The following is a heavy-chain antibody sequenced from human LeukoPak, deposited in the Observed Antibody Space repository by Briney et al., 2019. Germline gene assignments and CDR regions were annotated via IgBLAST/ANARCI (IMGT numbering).Heavy chain of an antibody. Sequence: PGGSLRLSCSASGFIFTTYTMYWVRQAPGKGREFVSVVNGNGDTTYYTDSVKGRFTISRDNSKNTLYLQMSSLRAEDTAVYYCVGDQVDDTGYLRWGQGTRVTVSA. J-gene: IGHJ4*02. CDR1: GFIFTTYT. CDR3: VGDQVDDTGYLR. CDR2: VNGNGDTT. D-gene: IGHD3-9*01. V-gene: IGHV3-64D*06.